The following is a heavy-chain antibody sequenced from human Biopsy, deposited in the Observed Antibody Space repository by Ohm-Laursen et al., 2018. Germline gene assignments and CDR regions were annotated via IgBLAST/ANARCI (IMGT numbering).Heavy chain of an antibody. V-gene: IGHV4-39*01. J-gene: IGHJ4*02. CDR2: IHYSGTT. CDR1: GVPISSTTYY. Sequence: GTLSLTCSVSGVPISSTTYYWGWIRQPPGKGLEWIGSIHYSGTTYYHASLRSRVTISVDKSKNQFSLKLTSVTAAETAVYYCARQGEWEHFADYWGQGTLVSVSS. CDR3: ARQGEWEHFADY. D-gene: IGHD1-26*01.